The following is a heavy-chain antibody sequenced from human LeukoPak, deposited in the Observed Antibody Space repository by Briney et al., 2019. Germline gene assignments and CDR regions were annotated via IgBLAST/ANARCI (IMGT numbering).Heavy chain of an antibody. CDR2: IYYSGST. Sequence: KPSETLSLTCTVSGGSISSYYWSWIRQPPGKGLEWIGYIYYSGSTNYNPSLKSRVTISVDTSKNQFSLKLSSVTAADTAVYYCARVYCSSTSCYAPNFDYWGQGTLVTVSS. D-gene: IGHD2-2*01. CDR1: GGSISSYY. V-gene: IGHV4-59*01. J-gene: IGHJ4*02. CDR3: ARVYCSSTSCYAPNFDY.